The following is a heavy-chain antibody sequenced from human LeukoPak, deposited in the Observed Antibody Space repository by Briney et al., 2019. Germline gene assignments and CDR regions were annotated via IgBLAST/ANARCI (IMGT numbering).Heavy chain of an antibody. Sequence: GGSLRLSCAASGLTFSSYAMSWVRQAPGKGLEWVSGISDSGGSTNYADSVKGRFTISRDNSKNTLYLQMNSLRAEDTAVYYCAKSSTSQLYYYHMDVWGKGTTVTVSS. D-gene: IGHD2-2*01. J-gene: IGHJ6*03. CDR2: ISDSGGST. CDR1: GLTFSSYA. V-gene: IGHV3-23*01. CDR3: AKSSTSQLYYYHMDV.